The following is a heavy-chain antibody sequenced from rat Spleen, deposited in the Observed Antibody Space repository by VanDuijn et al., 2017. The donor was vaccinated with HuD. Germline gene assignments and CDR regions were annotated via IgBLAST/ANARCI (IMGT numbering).Heavy chain of an antibody. CDR3: VRLLGAPDWYFDF. V-gene: IGHV5-25*01. J-gene: IGHJ1*01. D-gene: IGHD5-1*01. CDR1: GFTFINYY. CDR2: ISTGGGNT. Sequence: EVQLVESGGGLVQPGGSLKLSCAASGFTFINYYMAWVRQAPTKGLEWVASISTGGGNTYYRDSVKGRFTISRDNAKSTLYLQMDSLRSEDTATYYCVRLLGAPDWYFDFWGPGTMVTVSS.